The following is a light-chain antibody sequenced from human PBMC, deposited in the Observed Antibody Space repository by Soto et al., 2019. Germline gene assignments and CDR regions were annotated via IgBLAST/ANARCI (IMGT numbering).Light chain of an antibody. CDR1: QTISSW. Sequence: DIQMTQSPSTLSGSVGDRVTITCRASQTISSWLAWYQQKPGKAPKLLIYKASTLKSGVPSRFSGSGSGTEFTLTISSLQPDDFATYYCQHYKSDSEAVGQGTQV. CDR3: QHYKSDSEA. CDR2: KAS. V-gene: IGKV1-5*03. J-gene: IGKJ1*01.